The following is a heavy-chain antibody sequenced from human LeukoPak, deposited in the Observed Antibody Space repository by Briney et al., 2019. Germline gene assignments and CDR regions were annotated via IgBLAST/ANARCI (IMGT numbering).Heavy chain of an antibody. CDR1: GYTFTGYH. CDR3: ARERRSSGAGRYYYFDY. CDR2: INPNSGGT. J-gene: IGHJ4*02. V-gene: IGHV1-2*02. Sequence: ASVKVSCKAFGYTFTGYHIHWVRQAPGQGLEWMGRINPNSGGTKYAQKFQDRVIMTRDTSINAAYMELSRLRSDDTAVYYCARERRSSGAGRYYYFDYWGQGTLVTVSS. D-gene: IGHD1-26*01.